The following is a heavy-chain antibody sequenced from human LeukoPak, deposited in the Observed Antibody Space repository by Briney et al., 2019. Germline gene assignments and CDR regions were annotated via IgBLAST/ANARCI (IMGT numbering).Heavy chain of an antibody. CDR1: GFTFSSYG. V-gene: IGHV3-30*02. CDR3: AKDLGGHFWSGDTRGHHTKTDY. Sequence: GGSLRLSCAASGFTFSSYGMHWVRQAPGKGLEWVAFIRYDGSNKYYADSVKGRFTLSRDNSKHTLYLQMNSLRAEDTAVYYCAKDLGGHFWSGDTRGHHTKTDYWGQGTLVTVSS. J-gene: IGHJ4*02. D-gene: IGHD3-3*02. CDR2: IRYDGSNK.